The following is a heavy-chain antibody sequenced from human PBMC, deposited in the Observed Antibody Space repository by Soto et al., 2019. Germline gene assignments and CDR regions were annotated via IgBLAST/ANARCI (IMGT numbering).Heavy chain of an antibody. CDR3: ARSPNLGPLPGTLVVPAAMTLDY. J-gene: IGHJ4*02. CDR2: ISAYNGNT. V-gene: IGHV1-18*01. D-gene: IGHD2-2*01. CDR1: GYTFTSYG. Sequence: VASVKVSCKASGYTFTSYGISWVRQAPGQGLEWMGWISAYNGNTNYAQKLQGRVTMTTDTSTSTAYMELRSLRSDDTAVYYCARSPNLGPLPGTLVVPAAMTLDYWGQGTLVTVSS.